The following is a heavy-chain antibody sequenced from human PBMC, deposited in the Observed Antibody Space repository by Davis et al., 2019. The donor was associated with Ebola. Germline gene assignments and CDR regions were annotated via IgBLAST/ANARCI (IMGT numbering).Heavy chain of an antibody. CDR3: ARDREDIYYYYYGMDV. J-gene: IGHJ6*02. CDR2: ISSSSSYI. V-gene: IGHV3-21*01. Sequence: GESLKISCAASGFTFSSYSMNWVRQAPGKGLEWVSSISSSSSYIYYADSVKGRFTFSRDNAKNSLYLQMNSLRAEDTAVYYCARDREDIYYYYYGMDVWGQGTTVTVSS. D-gene: IGHD2-15*01. CDR1: GFTFSSYS.